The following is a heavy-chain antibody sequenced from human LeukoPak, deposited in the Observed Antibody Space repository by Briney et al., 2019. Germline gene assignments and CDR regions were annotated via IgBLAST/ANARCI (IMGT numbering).Heavy chain of an antibody. CDR1: GYTFSVYY. J-gene: IGHJ4*02. Sequence: ASVKVSFKASGYTFSVYYMHWVRQAPGQGLEWMGWINPDSGGTNYGQNFQGRVTMTRDTAINTAYMELSRLRSDDTAVYYCARERFYSSGSKSNRVDYWGQGTLVTVSS. CDR3: ARERFYSSGSKSNRVDY. D-gene: IGHD6-19*01. CDR2: INPDSGGT. V-gene: IGHV1-2*02.